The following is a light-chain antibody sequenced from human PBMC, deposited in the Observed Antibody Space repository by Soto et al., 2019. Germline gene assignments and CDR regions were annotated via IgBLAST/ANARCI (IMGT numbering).Light chain of an antibody. Sequence: DLQMTQSTSSLSASVGDRVTITCRASQGISSWLDWYQQKPGKAPKLLIYAASSLQSGVPSRFRGSGSGTDFTLTISSLQHEEFATDYCQQDNSFPITFGQGTRLEIK. CDR3: QQDNSFPIT. V-gene: IGKV1-12*01. CDR1: QGISSW. J-gene: IGKJ5*01. CDR2: AAS.